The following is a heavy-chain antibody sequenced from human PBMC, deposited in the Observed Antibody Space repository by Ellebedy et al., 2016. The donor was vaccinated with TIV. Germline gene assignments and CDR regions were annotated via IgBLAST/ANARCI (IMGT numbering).Heavy chain of an antibody. CDR3: ARRNYDRSGYYFDS. Sequence: SETLSLTXTVSGGSISNAAYYWTWIRQPPGKGLEWLGYVYYSGTTKYNSSLKGRVTISVDTSKNQFSLTLRSVTTADTAVYYCARRNYDRSGYYFDSWGPGTLVTVSS. D-gene: IGHD3-22*01. CDR2: VYYSGTT. J-gene: IGHJ5*01. CDR1: GGSISNAAYY. V-gene: IGHV4-61*08.